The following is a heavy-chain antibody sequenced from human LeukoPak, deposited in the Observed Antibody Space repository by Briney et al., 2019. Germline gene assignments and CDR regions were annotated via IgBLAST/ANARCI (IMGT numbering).Heavy chain of an antibody. Sequence: GGSLRLSCAASGFTFSSYAMHWVRQAPGKGLEWVANINQDGSEKYYVDSVKGRFTISRDNAKNSLYLQMNSLRAEDTAVYYCARVRAAGAYWGQGTLVTVSS. D-gene: IGHD3-10*01. CDR2: INQDGSEK. V-gene: IGHV3-7*01. CDR1: GFTFSSYA. CDR3: ARVRAAGAY. J-gene: IGHJ4*02.